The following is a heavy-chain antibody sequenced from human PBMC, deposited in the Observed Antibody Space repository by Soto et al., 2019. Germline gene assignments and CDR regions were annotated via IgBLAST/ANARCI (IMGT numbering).Heavy chain of an antibody. D-gene: IGHD3-10*01. CDR3: ARAVPGSYYKFDY. CDR1: GGSISSYC. CDR2: IYNGGST. V-gene: IGHV4-59*01. J-gene: IGHJ4*02. Sequence: SETLSLTCTVSGGSISSYCWSWIRQPPGKELEWIGYIYNGGSTNYNPFLKSRVTISLGTSKNQFSLEVSSVTAADTAVYYCARAVPGSYYKFDYWGQGALVTVSS.